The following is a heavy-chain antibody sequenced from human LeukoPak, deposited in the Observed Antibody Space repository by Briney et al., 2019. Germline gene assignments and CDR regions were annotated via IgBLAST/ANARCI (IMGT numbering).Heavy chain of an antibody. CDR3: ARDLYRIVVVPHYFDY. CDR1: GFTFSNYW. D-gene: IGHD3-22*01. Sequence: PGGSLRLSCAASGFTFSNYWMNWVRQAPGKGLEWVANIKQDGSEKYYVDSVEGRFTVSRDNTKNSLYLQMNSLRAEDTAVYYCARDLYRIVVVPHYFDYWGQGTLVTVSS. J-gene: IGHJ4*02. CDR2: IKQDGSEK. V-gene: IGHV3-7*01.